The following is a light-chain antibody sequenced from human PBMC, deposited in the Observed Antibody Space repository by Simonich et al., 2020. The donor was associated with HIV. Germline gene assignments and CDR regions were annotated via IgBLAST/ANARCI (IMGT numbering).Light chain of an antibody. CDR1: QSVSSN. V-gene: IGKV3-15*01. Sequence: EIVMTQSPATLSVSPGERATLSCRAGQSVSSNLAWYQQKPGQAPRLLIYGASTRATGIPARFSGSGSGTEFTLTISSMQSEDFAVYYFQQYNNWPPFTFGPGTKVDIK. CDR2: GAS. J-gene: IGKJ3*01. CDR3: QQYNNWPPFT.